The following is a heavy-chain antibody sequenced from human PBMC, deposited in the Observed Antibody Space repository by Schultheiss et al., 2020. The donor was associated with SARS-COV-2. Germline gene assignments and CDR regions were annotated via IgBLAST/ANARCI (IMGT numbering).Heavy chain of an antibody. CDR1: GGSFSGYY. CDR3: ARAPRSGYYFYYFDY. CDR2: INHSGST. V-gene: IGHV4-34*01. J-gene: IGHJ4*02. Sequence: SETLSLTFAVYGGSFSGYYWSWIRQPPGKGLEWIGEINHSGSTNYNPSLKSRVTISVDTSKNQFSLKLSSVTAADTAVYYCARAPRSGYYFYYFDYWGQGTLVTVSS. D-gene: IGHD3-22*01.